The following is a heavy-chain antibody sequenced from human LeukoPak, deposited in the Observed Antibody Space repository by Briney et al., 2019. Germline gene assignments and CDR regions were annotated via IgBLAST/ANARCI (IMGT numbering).Heavy chain of an antibody. J-gene: IGHJ4*02. D-gene: IGHD3-9*01. V-gene: IGHV3-7*03. CDR2: IKQDGSEK. CDR3: ARDPLTGYPYSDY. CDR1: GFTFSSYW. Sequence: GGSRRLSCAASGFTFSSYWMGWVRQAPGKALEWVANIKQDGSEKYYVDSVKGRFTISRDNAKNSLYLQMNSLRAEDTAVYYCARDPLTGYPYSDYWGQGTLVTVSS.